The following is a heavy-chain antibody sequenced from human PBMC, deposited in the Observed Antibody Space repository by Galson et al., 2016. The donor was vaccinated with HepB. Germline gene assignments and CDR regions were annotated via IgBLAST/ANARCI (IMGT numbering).Heavy chain of an antibody. CDR2: ISSSSSYI. J-gene: IGHJ3*02. CDR1: GFTFSSYS. V-gene: IGHV3-21*01. CDR3: ARALRYFDWSLTRKANAFDI. Sequence: LSCAASGFTFSSYSMNWVRQAPGKGLEWVSSISSSSSYIYYADSVKGRFTISRDNAKNSLYLQMNSLRAEDTAVYYCARALRYFDWSLTRKANAFDIWGQGTMVTVSS. D-gene: IGHD3-9*01.